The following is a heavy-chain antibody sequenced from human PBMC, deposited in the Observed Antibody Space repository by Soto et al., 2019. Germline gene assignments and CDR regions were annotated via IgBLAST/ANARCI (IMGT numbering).Heavy chain of an antibody. J-gene: IGHJ4*02. V-gene: IGHV4-59*01. Sequence: PSETLSLTCTVSGGSISSYYWSWIRQPPGKGLEWIGYIYYSGSTNYNPSLKSRVTISVDTSKNQFSLKLSSVTAADTAVYYCARGGDTAMVTGWGQGTLVTVSS. CDR3: ARGGDTAMVTG. CDR2: IYYSGST. CDR1: GGSISSYY. D-gene: IGHD5-18*01.